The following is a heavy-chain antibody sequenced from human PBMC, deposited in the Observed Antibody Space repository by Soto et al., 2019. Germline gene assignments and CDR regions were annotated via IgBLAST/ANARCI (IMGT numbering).Heavy chain of an antibody. V-gene: IGHV1-58*01. J-gene: IGHJ5*02. CDR2: IVVGSGNT. CDR3: AADPPEYSSSWTFDP. Sequence: ASVKVSCKASGFTFTSSAVQWVRQARGQRLEWIGWIVVGSGNTNYAQKFQERVTITRDMSTSTAYMELSSLRSEDTAVYYCAADPPEYSSSWTFDPWGQGTLVTVSS. D-gene: IGHD6-13*01. CDR1: GFTFTSSA.